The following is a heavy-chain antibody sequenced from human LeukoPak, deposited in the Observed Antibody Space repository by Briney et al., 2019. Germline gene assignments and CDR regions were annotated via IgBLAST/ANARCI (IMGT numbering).Heavy chain of an antibody. V-gene: IGHV3-21*01. Sequence: GGSLRLSCAASGFTFSSYSMNWVRQAPGKGLEWVSSISSSSSYIYYADSVKGRFTISRDNAKNSLYLQMNSLRAEDTAVYYCATLPGGWGSSPWGQGTLVTVSS. CDR2: ISSSSSYI. CDR1: GFTFSSYS. CDR3: ATLPGGWGSSP. D-gene: IGHD7-27*01. J-gene: IGHJ5*02.